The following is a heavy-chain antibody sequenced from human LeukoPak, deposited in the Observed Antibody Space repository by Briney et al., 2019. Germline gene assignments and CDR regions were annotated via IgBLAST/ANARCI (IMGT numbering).Heavy chain of an antibody. J-gene: IGHJ3*02. D-gene: IGHD2-2*01. V-gene: IGHV1-18*04. CDR2: ISAYNGNA. CDR3: ARDGYQLLLDAFDI. Sequence: ASVKVSCKASGYTFTSYGISWVRQAPGQGLEWMGWISAYNGNANYAQKLQGRVTMTTDTSTSTAYMELRSLRSDDTAVYYCARDGYQLLLDAFDIWGQGTMVTVSS. CDR1: GYTFTSYG.